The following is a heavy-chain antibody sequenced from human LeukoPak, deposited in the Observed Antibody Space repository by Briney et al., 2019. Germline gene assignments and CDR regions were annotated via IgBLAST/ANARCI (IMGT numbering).Heavy chain of an antibody. CDR2: IYYSGST. Sequence: PSQALSLTCTVSGGSISSGDYYWSWIRQPPGKGLEWIGYIYYSGSTYYNPSLKSRVTISVDTSKNQFSLKLSSVTAADTAVYYCARPPSPRYSYPYYFDYWGQGTLVTVSS. CDR3: ARPPSPRYSYPYYFDY. J-gene: IGHJ4*02. CDR1: GGSISSGDYY. V-gene: IGHV4-30-4*01. D-gene: IGHD5-18*01.